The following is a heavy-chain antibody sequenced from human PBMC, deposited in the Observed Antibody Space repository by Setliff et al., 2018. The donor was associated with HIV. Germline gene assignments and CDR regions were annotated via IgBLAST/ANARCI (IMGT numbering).Heavy chain of an antibody. CDR1: GDSISSGSYF. Sequence: PSETLSLTCSVSGDSISSGSYFWGWTRQTPGKGLEWIGNIYYTGFAHYNPSLKSRVTISLDTSKTHFFLNLTSVTDADTAVYFCTREGRGDPAMATTRIDYWGQGKLGTVSS. J-gene: IGHJ4*02. CDR2: IYYTGFA. V-gene: IGHV4-39*02. CDR3: TREGRGDPAMATTRIDY. D-gene: IGHD1-1*01.